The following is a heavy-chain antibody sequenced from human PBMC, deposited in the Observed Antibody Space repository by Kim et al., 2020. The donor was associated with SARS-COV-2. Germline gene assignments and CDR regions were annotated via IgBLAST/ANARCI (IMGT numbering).Heavy chain of an antibody. D-gene: IGHD5-12*01. J-gene: IGHJ4*02. CDR1: GFTFSSYG. CDR2: IWYDGSNK. CDR3: ARDVLSRDGYNSYFDY. Sequence: GGSLRLSCAASGFTFSSYGMHWVRQAPGKGLEWVAVIWYDGSNKYYADSVKGRFTISRDNSKNTLYLQMNSLRAEDTAVYYCARDVLSRDGYNSYFDYWGQGTLVTVSS. V-gene: IGHV3-33*01.